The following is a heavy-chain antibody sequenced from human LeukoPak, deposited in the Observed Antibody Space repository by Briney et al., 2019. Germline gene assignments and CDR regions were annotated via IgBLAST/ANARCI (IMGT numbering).Heavy chain of an antibody. V-gene: IGHV1-18*01. CDR1: NYTFTSYG. Sequence: ASVKVSCKASNYTFTSYGISWVRQARGQGLEWMAWINAYNGDTNYAQRFQGRVTLTTDTSTSTAYMELRSLTSDDTAVYYCARDGSGVWFDYWGQGTLVTVSS. CDR3: ARDGSGVWFDY. J-gene: IGHJ4*02. D-gene: IGHD3-10*01. CDR2: INAYNGDT.